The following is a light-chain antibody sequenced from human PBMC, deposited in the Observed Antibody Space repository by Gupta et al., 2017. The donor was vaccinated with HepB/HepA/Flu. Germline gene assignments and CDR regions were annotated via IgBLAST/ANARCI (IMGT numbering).Light chain of an antibody. CDR3: QSYDSSLSGPVV. CDR1: SPNIGAGYD. Sequence: QSVLTHPPSVSGAPGQRVTISFTGSSPNIGAGYDVHWYQQLPGPAPKLIIYGNSNRPSGVPDRFSGSKSGTSASLAITGLKAEDEADYYCQSYDSSLSGPVVFGGGTKLTVL. V-gene: IGLV1-40*01. CDR2: GNS. J-gene: IGLJ2*01.